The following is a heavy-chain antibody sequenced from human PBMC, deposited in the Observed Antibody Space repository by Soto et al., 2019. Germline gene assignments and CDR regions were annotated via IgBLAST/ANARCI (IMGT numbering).Heavy chain of an antibody. CDR2: MNPNSGNT. CDR3: ARVEQCSGGSCYDVGNDY. V-gene: IGHV1-8*01. Sequence: ASVKVSCKASGYTFTSYDINWVRQATGQGLEWMGWMNPNSGNTGYAQKFQGRVTMTRNTSISTAYMELSSLRSEDTAVYYCARVEQCSGGSCYDVGNDYWGQGTLVTVSS. J-gene: IGHJ4*02. CDR1: GYTFTSYD. D-gene: IGHD2-15*01.